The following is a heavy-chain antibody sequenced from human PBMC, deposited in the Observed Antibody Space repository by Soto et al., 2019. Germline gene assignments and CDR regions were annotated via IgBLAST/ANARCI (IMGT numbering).Heavy chain of an antibody. Sequence: PSETLSLTCAVYGGSFSGYYWSWIRQPPGKGLEWIGEINHSGSTNYNPSLKSRVTISVDTSKNQFSLKLSSVTAADTAVYYCARASCSSTSCYPYYYYGMDVWGQGTTVTVSS. J-gene: IGHJ6*02. CDR3: ARASCSSTSCYPYYYYGMDV. D-gene: IGHD2-2*01. V-gene: IGHV4-34*01. CDR2: INHSGST. CDR1: GGSFSGYY.